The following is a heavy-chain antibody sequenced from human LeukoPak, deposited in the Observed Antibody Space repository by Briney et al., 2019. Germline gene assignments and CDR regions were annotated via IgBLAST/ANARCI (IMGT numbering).Heavy chain of an antibody. D-gene: IGHD5-24*01. CDR3: AIINHPDGRVY. Sequence: PGESLKISCQGFGYPFTTSWIGWVRQLPGKGLEWMAIIYAGNSDAKYSPSFQGQVSISTDRSISTAYLQWSSLKASDTATYYRAIINHPDGRVYWGQGTLLTVS. J-gene: IGHJ4*02. CDR2: IYAGNSDA. CDR1: GYPFTTSW. V-gene: IGHV5-51*01.